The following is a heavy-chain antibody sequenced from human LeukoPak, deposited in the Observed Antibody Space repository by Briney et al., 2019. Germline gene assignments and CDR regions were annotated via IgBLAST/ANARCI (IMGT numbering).Heavy chain of an antibody. Sequence: GGSLRLSCVGSGFTFSSFGLYWVRQAPGKGLEWVAVISNDGSNKYYGDSVKGRFTISRDNSKNTLYLQMNSLRTEDTAVYYCAKDGYSSGWSSFDYWGQGTLVTVSS. J-gene: IGHJ4*02. CDR3: AKDGYSSGWSSFDY. CDR1: GFTFSSFG. CDR2: ISNDGSNK. V-gene: IGHV3-30*18. D-gene: IGHD6-19*01.